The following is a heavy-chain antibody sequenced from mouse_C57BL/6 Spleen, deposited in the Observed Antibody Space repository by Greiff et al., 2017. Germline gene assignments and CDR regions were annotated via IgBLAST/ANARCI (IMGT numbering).Heavy chain of an antibody. D-gene: IGHD5-5*01. J-gene: IGHJ4*01. Sequence: DVQLQESGPGLVKPSQSLSLTCSVTGYSITSGYYWNWIRQFPGNKLEWMGYISYDGSNNYNPSLKNRISITRDTSKNQFFLKLNSVTTEDTATYYCATLPSMDYWGQGTSVTVSS. CDR3: ATLPSMDY. CDR2: ISYDGSN. V-gene: IGHV3-6*01. CDR1: GYSITSGYY.